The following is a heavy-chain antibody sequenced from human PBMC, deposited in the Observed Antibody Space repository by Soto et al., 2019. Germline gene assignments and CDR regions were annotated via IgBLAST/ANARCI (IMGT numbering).Heavy chain of an antibody. D-gene: IGHD6-19*01. CDR3: VKSATIAVAATDFFDY. Sequence: GWSLRLSCAASGFTFGDYAMSWFRQAPGKGLEWVGFIRSKAYGGTTEYAASVKGRFTISRDDSKSIAYLQMNSLKTKYKAVYYCVKSATIAVAATDFFDYWGQGTLVTVSS. CDR1: GFTFGDYA. J-gene: IGHJ4*02. CDR2: IRSKAYGGTT. V-gene: IGHV3-49*03.